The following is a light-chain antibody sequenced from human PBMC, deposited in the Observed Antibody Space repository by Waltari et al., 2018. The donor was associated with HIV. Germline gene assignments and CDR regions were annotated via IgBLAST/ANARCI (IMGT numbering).Light chain of an antibody. CDR3: LQWSNWPLT. CDR2: HAS. V-gene: IGKV3-11*01. J-gene: IGKJ3*01. CDR1: ESVSTY. Sequence: EIVLTQSPATLSLSPGDRATLSCRASESVSTYLDWYQQKPGQAPRLLISHASNRATGIPARFSGSGSGTDFTLTISSLEPEDFAFYYCLQWSNWPLTFGPGTRVDVK.